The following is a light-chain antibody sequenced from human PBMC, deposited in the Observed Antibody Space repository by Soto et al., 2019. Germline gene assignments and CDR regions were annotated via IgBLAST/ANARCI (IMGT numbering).Light chain of an antibody. CDR2: DAS. CDR3: QQRGT. J-gene: IGKJ2*01. V-gene: IGKV3-11*01. CDR1: QGLGDY. Sequence: PGERATLSCRTSQGLGDYLAWYQQKPGQAPRLLIYDASNRATGIPARFSGSGSGTDFTLTINSLEPEDFAVYYCQQRGTFGQGTKVEIK.